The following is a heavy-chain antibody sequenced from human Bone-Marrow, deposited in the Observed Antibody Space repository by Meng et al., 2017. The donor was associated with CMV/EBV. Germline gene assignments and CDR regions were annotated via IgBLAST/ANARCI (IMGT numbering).Heavy chain of an antibody. CDR2: MNSNSGNT. Sequence: ASVKVSCKASGYTFTSYDINWVRQATGQGLEWMGWMNSNSGNTGYAQKFQGRVTMTRNTSISTAYMELSRLRSDDTAVYYCARDGAYYYGSGSYHYYYYGMDVWGQGTTVTVSS. CDR1: GYTFTSYD. D-gene: IGHD3-10*01. V-gene: IGHV1-8*01. CDR3: ARDGAYYYGSGSYHYYYYGMDV. J-gene: IGHJ6*02.